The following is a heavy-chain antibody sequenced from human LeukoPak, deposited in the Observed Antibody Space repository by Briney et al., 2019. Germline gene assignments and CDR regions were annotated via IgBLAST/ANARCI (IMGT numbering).Heavy chain of an antibody. CDR3: ARGGGEAPSS. V-gene: IGHV4-34*01. J-gene: IGHJ4*02. CDR2: INHSRST. CDR1: GGSFSGYY. Sequence: SETLSLTCAVYGGSFSGYYWSWIRQPPGKGLEWIGEINHSRSTNYSPSLKSRVTISTDTSKNQFSLKLSSVTAADTAVYFCARGGGEAPSSWGQGNLVTVSS. D-gene: IGHD2-21*01.